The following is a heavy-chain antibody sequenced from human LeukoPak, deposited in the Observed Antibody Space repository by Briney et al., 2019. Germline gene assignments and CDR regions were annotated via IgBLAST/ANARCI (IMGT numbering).Heavy chain of an antibody. Sequence: GGSLRLSCAASGFTFSSFDMHWVRQPTGQGLEWVSTIGTASDTYYPGSVEGRLTLSRDNAKNSLYLQMNSLTAGDTAVYYCARGPPRGKYYYMDVWGKGTTVTVSS. D-gene: IGHD1-1*01. J-gene: IGHJ6*03. V-gene: IGHV3-13*01. CDR2: IGTASDT. CDR1: GFTFSSFD. CDR3: ARGPPRGKYYYMDV.